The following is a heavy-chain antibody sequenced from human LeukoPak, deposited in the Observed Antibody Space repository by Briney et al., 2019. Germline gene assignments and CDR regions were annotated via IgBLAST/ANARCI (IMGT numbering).Heavy chain of an antibody. CDR2: IKQDGSEK. V-gene: IGHV3-7*03. CDR1: GFTFSTYW. Sequence: GGSLRLSCAASGFTFSTYWMSWVRQAPGKGLEWVANIKQDGSEKYYVDSVKGRFTISRDNAKNSLYLQMNSLRAEDTAVYYCARDSRAVSVAFDIWGQGTMVTVSS. J-gene: IGHJ3*02. D-gene: IGHD2/OR15-2a*01. CDR3: ARDSRAVSVAFDI.